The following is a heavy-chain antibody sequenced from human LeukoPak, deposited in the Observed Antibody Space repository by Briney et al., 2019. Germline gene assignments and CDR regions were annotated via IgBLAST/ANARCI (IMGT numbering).Heavy chain of an antibody. V-gene: IGHV4-31*03. CDR3: ARAPYDSSGYYLDY. CDR1: GGSISSGGYY. CDR2: IYYSGST. J-gene: IGHJ4*02. Sequence: SETLSLTCTVSGGSISSGGYYWSWIRQHPGKGLEWIGHIYYSGSTYYNPSLKSRVTISVDTSKNQFSLKLSSVTAADTAVYYCARAPYDSSGYYLDYWGQGTLVTVSS. D-gene: IGHD3-22*01.